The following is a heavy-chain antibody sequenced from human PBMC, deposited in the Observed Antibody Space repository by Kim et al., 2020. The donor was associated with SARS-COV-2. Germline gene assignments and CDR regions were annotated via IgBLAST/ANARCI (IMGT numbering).Heavy chain of an antibody. Sequence: SETLSLTCTVSGGSVSSGYYYWTWIRQPPGKGLEWIGYIYYNGSTNYNPSLKSRVTISPDMSKNHFSLRLSSVTAADTAVYYCARLISRWSLGPFDIWGQGTLVTVSS. D-gene: IGHD2-15*01. CDR2: IYYNGST. J-gene: IGHJ3*02. V-gene: IGHV4-61*03. CDR1: GGSVSSGYYY. CDR3: ARLISRWSLGPFDI.